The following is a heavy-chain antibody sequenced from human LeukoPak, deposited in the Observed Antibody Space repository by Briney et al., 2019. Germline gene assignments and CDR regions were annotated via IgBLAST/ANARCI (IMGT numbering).Heavy chain of an antibody. Sequence: GGSLRLSCAASGFTVSSNYMSWVRQAPGKGLEWVSVIYSGGSTYYADSVKGRFTISRDNSKNTLYLQMNSLRAEDTAVYYCAKGPNYDILTGWRKTYNGFDIWGQGTMVTVSS. J-gene: IGHJ3*02. CDR3: AKGPNYDILTGWRKTYNGFDI. CDR1: GFTVSSNY. CDR2: IYSGGST. V-gene: IGHV3-53*05. D-gene: IGHD3-9*01.